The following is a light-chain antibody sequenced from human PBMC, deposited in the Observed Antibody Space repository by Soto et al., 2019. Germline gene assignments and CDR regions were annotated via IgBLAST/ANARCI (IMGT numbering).Light chain of an antibody. CDR1: SSDVGGYNY. Sequence: QSVLTQPASVSGSPGQSITISCTGTSSDVGGYNYVSWYQHHPGKAPKLIIYDVTSRPSGVSIRFSGSKSDNTASLTISGLQAEDEADYHCSSYTTSNTRQIVFGTGTQLTVL. CDR2: DVT. V-gene: IGLV2-14*03. J-gene: IGLJ1*01. CDR3: SSYTTSNTRQIV.